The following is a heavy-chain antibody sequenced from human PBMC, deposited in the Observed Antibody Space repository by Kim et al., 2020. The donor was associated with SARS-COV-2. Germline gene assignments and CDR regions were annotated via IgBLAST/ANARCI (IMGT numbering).Heavy chain of an antibody. V-gene: IGHV4-39*01. CDR2: ISYSGTT. J-gene: IGHJ3*01. CDR3: ARHYSLSTVSTAYAFD. Sequence: SDTLSLTCTVSGGSISSSNYWGWIRQPPGKGLEWIATISYSGTTYYKPSLGSRVTISLDTSNNRFSLKLTSVITTDTALYYCARHYSLSTVSTAYAFD. CDR1: GGSISSSNY. D-gene: IGHD4-17*01.